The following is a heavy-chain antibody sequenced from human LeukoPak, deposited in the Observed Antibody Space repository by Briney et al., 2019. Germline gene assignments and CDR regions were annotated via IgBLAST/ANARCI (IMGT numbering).Heavy chain of an antibody. J-gene: IGHJ4*02. CDR2: ISYDGAKK. CDR3: AKGRSPIMIAFGGGAFDR. V-gene: IGHV3-30*18. Sequence: TGGSLRLSCAASGVTFSSYGMHWLRQTPDKGLEWVTIISYDGAKKDYADSVKGRFTISRDNSKKTVSLQMNSLRVEDTAVYYCAKGRSPIMIAFGGGAFDRWGQGTLVTVSS. CDR1: GVTFSSYG. D-gene: IGHD3-16*01.